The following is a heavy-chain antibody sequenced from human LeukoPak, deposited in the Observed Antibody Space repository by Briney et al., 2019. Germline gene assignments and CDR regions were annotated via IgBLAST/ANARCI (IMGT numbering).Heavy chain of an antibody. V-gene: IGHV3-48*02. Sequence: SLRLSCAASGFTFSSYSMNWVRQAPGKGLEWVSYISSSSSTIYYADSVKGRFTISRDNAKNSLYLQMNSLRDEDTAVYYCARVGPLWFGELFTPLPYYYYYGMDVWGQGTTVTVSS. CDR1: GFTFSSYS. D-gene: IGHD3-10*01. CDR2: ISSSSSTI. CDR3: ARVGPLWFGELFTPLPYYYYYGMDV. J-gene: IGHJ6*02.